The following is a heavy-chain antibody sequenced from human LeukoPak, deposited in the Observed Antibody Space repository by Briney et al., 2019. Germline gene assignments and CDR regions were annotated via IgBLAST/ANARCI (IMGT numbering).Heavy chain of an antibody. D-gene: IGHD3-16*01. CDR3: AKMTSMGATGAFDI. CDR1: GFTFSSYA. CDR2: ISSSSGYI. V-gene: IGHV3-21*01. Sequence: GGSLRLSCAASGFTFSSYAMSWVRQAPGKGLEWVSSISSSSGYIYYADSVKGRFTISRDNAKNSLYLQMNSLRAEDTAVYYCAKMTSMGATGAFDIWGQGTMVTVSS. J-gene: IGHJ3*02.